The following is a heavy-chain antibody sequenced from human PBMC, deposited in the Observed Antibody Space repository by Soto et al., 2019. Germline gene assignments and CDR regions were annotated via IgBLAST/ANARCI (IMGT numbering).Heavy chain of an antibody. CDR1: GDSVSSDSAA. V-gene: IGHV6-1*01. J-gene: IGHJ6*02. D-gene: IGHD6-13*01. Sequence: SQTLSLTCAISGDSVSSDSAAWNWIRQSPSRGLEWLGRTYYRSKWYNDYAVSVKSRITINPDTSKNQFSLQLNSVTPEDTAVYYCARLAAAGTWYYYGMDVWGQGTTVTVSS. CDR2: TYYRSKWYN. CDR3: ARLAAAGTWYYYGMDV.